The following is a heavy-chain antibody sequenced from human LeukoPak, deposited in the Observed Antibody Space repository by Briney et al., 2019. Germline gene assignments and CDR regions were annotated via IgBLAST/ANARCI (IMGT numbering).Heavy chain of an antibody. V-gene: IGHV4-59*01. CDR3: ARTGFGELPFDY. CDR2: IFYSGNS. Sequence: SETLSLTCTVSGGSIAGYYWSWIRQPPGKGLEWIGYIFYSGNSNYSPSLKSRVTISVDTSKNQFSLKLSSVTAADTAVYFCARTGFGELPFDYWGQGTLVTVSS. CDR1: GGSIAGYY. D-gene: IGHD3-10*01. J-gene: IGHJ4*02.